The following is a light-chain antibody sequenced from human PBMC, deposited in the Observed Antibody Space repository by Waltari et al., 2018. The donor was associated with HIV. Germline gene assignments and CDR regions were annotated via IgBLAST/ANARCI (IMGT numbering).Light chain of an antibody. CDR3: QQRSNWPLT. Sequence: EIVLTHTPATLSLSPGERATLPCRASQSGSSYLAWYQQKPAQAPRLLIYDETNRATGIPARFSGSGSATDFTLTIGSLEPQDFAVYYCQQRSNWPLTFGGGTKVEIK. CDR1: QSGSSY. V-gene: IGKV3-11*01. CDR2: DET. J-gene: IGKJ4*01.